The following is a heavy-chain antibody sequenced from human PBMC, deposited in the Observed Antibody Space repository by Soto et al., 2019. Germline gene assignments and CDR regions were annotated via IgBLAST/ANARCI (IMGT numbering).Heavy chain of an antibody. CDR3: ARGKLFYFDFLWTPYVMDF. CDR2: IYYSGST. J-gene: IGHJ6*02. V-gene: IGHV4-30-4*01. CDR1: GGSISSGDYY. Sequence: SETLSLTCTVSGGSISSGDYYWSWIRQPPGKGLEWIGYIYYSGSTYYNPSLKSRVTISVDTSKNQFSLKLSSVTAADTAVYYCARGKLFYFDFLWTPYVMDFWGQGSTVPGSS. D-gene: IGHD3-3*01.